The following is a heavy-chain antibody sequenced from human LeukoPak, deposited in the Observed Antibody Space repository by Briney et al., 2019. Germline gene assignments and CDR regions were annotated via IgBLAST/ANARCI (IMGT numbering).Heavy chain of an antibody. Sequence: GASVKVSCKASGYTFTSYYMHWVRQAPGQGLEWMGIINPSGDSTSYAQKFQGRVTMTRDMSTSTVYMELSSLRSEDTAMYYCASGGYCTNGVCYTGLDAFDIWGQGTMVTVSS. J-gene: IGHJ3*02. CDR2: INPSGDST. D-gene: IGHD2-8*01. V-gene: IGHV1-46*01. CDR1: GYTFTSYY. CDR3: ASGGYCTNGVCYTGLDAFDI.